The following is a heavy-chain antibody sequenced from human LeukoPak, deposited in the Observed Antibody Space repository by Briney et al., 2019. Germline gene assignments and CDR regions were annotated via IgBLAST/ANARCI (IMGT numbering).Heavy chain of an antibody. J-gene: IGHJ4*02. CDR3: ARSDDDGYCSGGSCDY. Sequence: ASVKVSCKASGYTFITYGITWVRQAPGQGLEWMGWVSTYNGNTNYAQKFQGRVNMTTNTSTSTAYMELRSLRSDDTAVYYCARSDDDGYCSGGSCDYWGQGTLVTVSS. D-gene: IGHD2-15*01. CDR2: VSTYNGNT. CDR1: GYTFITYG. V-gene: IGHV1-18*01.